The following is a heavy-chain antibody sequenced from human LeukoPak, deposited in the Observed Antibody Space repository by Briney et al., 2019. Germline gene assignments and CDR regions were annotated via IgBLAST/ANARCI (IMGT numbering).Heavy chain of an antibody. V-gene: IGHV3-23*01. Sequence: PGGSLRPSCGGSGYSFSSYAINWVRQTPGKRLEWLSAISNDGSYIFYTDSVKGRFTTSRDNSRNTVYLQMNGLRVEDTAVYYCATAMGSSASTAYFAYWGQGTLVTVSS. J-gene: IGHJ4*02. CDR1: GYSFSSYA. CDR2: ISNDGSYI. D-gene: IGHD6-6*01. CDR3: ATAMGSSASTAYFAY.